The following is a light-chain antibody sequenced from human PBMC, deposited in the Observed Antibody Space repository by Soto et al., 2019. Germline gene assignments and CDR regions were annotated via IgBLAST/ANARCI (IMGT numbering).Light chain of an antibody. CDR1: QSVSSY. CDR3: QHYGSSPIT. J-gene: IGKJ5*01. V-gene: IGKV3-20*01. CDR2: GAS. Sequence: EIVLTQSPATLSLSPGERATHSCRASQSVSSYLAWYQQKPVQAPRLLIYGASTRATGIPARFSGSGSGTDFTLTISRLEPADFAVYYCQHYGSSPITFGQGTRLEIK.